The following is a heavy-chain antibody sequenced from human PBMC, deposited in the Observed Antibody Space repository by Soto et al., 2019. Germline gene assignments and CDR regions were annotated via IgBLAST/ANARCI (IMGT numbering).Heavy chain of an antibody. V-gene: IGHV3-15*01. J-gene: IGHJ4*02. CDR1: GFTFSNAW. CDR3: TTDHRGDMTTVTTFDY. Sequence: GGSLRLSCAASGFTFSNAWMSWVRQAPGKGLEWVGRIKSKTDGGTTDYAAPVKGRVTISRDDSKNTLYLQMNSLKTEDTAVYYCTTDHRGDMTTVTTFDYWGQGTLVTVSS. CDR2: IKSKTDGGTT. D-gene: IGHD4-17*01.